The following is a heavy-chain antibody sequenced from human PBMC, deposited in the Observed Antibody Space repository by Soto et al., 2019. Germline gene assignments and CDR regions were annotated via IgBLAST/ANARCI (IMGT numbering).Heavy chain of an antibody. CDR1: GLTLSNAW. D-gene: IGHD3-3*01. CDR2: IKSKTDGGTT. J-gene: IGHJ6*02. V-gene: IGHV3-15*01. Sequence: GALRLSCAASGLTLSNAWMSWVRQAPGKGLELVGRIKSKTDGGTTDYAEPVKGRFTISRDDSKNTLYLQMKSLKTEDTAVYYCTTDLRVFWSPYYYYGMDVWGQGTTVTVSS. CDR3: TTDLRVFWSPYYYYGMDV.